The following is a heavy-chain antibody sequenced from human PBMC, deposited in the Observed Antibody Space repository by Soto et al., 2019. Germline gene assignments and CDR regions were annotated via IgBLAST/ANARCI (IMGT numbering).Heavy chain of an antibody. J-gene: IGHJ6*02. D-gene: IGHD5-12*01. CDR3: ARGRGYSGDDHYYYFDMDV. Sequence: SVKVSCKASGGTLNNYPITWVRQAPGEGLEWMGGSIPIFGTANYAQKFQGRVTISVDESTSTAYMELSSLRSEDTAVYYCARGRGYSGDDHYYYFDMDVWGQGTTVTVSS. CDR1: GGTLNNYP. V-gene: IGHV1-69*13. CDR2: SIPIFGTA.